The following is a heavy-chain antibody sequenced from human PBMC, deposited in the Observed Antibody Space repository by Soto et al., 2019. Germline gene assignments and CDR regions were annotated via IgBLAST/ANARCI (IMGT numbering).Heavy chain of an antibody. CDR2: ISYDGSNK. D-gene: IGHD3-10*01. CDR3: ARGVGEAYYYYGMDV. CDR1: GFTFSSYA. Sequence: QVQLVESGGGVVQPGRSLRLSCAASGFTFSSYAMHWVRQAPGKGLEWVAVISYDGSNKYYADSAKGRFTISRDNSKNTLYLQMNSLRAEDTAVYYCARGVGEAYYYYGMDVWGQGTTVTVSS. V-gene: IGHV3-30-3*01. J-gene: IGHJ6*02.